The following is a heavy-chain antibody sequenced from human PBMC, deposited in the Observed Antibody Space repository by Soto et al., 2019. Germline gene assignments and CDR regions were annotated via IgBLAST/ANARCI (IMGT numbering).Heavy chain of an antibody. V-gene: IGHV6-1*01. CDR2: TYYRSNWYT. CDR3: ARGSYYSGWV. CDR1: VDSVSSTSTA. J-gene: IGHJ4*02. D-gene: IGHD6-19*01. Sequence: PSRTLSLTCAISVDSVSSTSTAWSWIRQSPSRGLEWLGRTYYRSNWYTDYAVSVKSRITISPDTSKNQFSLQLNSVTPEDTAVYYCARGSYYSGWVWGQGTLVTVSS.